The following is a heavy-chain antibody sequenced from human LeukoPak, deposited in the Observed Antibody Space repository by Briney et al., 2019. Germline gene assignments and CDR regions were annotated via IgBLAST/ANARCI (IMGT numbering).Heavy chain of an antibody. CDR2: INHSGST. CDR3: ARVGYSRGWYDWFDP. J-gene: IGHJ5*02. Sequence: WIRXXXXKXXEWXGEINHSGSTNYNPSLKSRVTISVDTSKNQFSLKLSSVTAADTAVYYCARVGYSRGWYDWFDPWGQGTLVTVSS. V-gene: IGHV4-34*01. D-gene: IGHD6-19*01.